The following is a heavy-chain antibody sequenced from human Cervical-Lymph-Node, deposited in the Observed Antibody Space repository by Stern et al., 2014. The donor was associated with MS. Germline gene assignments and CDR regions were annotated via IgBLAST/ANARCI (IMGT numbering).Heavy chain of an antibody. Sequence: QMQLVQSGAEVKKPWASVTVSCKASGYTFTSYGISWVRQAPGQGLEWMGWISAYKGNTNDAQKLQCRVTMTTDTSTSTAYMELRSLRSDDTAVYYWARGLLGSENAFDIWGQGTMVTVSS. V-gene: IGHV1-18*01. CDR3: ARGLLGSENAFDI. J-gene: IGHJ3*02. CDR2: ISAYKGNT. CDR1: GYTFTSYG. D-gene: IGHD2-15*01.